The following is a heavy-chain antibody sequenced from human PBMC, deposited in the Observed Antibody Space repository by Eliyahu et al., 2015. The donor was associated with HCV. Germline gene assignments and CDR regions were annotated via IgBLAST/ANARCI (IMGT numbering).Heavy chain of an antibody. CDR1: GFXFSSYT. V-gene: IGHV3-21*01. CDR3: ARAYDSTSFDI. Sequence: EVQLVESGGGLVKPGGSLXLSCXASGFXFSSYTMXWVXQAPGKGLEWVSSISSSSSYIYYADSLKGRFTISRDNAKNSLYLQMDSLRAEDTAVFYCARAYDSTSFDIWGQGTMVTVSS. D-gene: IGHD3-22*01. CDR2: ISSSSSYI. J-gene: IGHJ3*02.